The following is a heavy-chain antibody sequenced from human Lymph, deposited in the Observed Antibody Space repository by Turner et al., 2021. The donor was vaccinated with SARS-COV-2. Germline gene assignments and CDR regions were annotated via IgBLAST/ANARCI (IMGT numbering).Heavy chain of an antibody. CDR1: GYTLTELS. Sequence: QVQLVQSGAEVTKPGASVKVSCKVSGYTLTELSMHWVRQAPGKGLEWMEGFDPEDGEIIYAQKFQGRVTMTDDTSTDTAYMELSSLRSEDTAVYYCATVLCTGSSCYYYGMDVWGQGTTVTVSS. V-gene: IGHV1-24*01. D-gene: IGHD2-15*01. CDR2: FDPEDGEI. CDR3: ATVLCTGSSCYYYGMDV. J-gene: IGHJ6*02.